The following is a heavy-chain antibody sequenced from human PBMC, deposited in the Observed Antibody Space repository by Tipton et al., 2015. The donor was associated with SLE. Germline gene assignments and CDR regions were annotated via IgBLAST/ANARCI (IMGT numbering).Heavy chain of an antibody. J-gene: IGHJ4*02. V-gene: IGHV3-49*04. CDR1: GFTLGDYS. D-gene: IGHD4-17*01. CDR2: IRNKGFGGTT. CDR3: TRLVGDHGDLYFFDY. Sequence: SLRLSCTSSGFTLGDYSMSWVRQAPGKGLEWVGLIRNKGFGGTTQYAASVRSRFTISRDDSKSIAYLQMTSLKTEDTAVYYCTRLVGDHGDLYFFDYWGQGALVTVSS.